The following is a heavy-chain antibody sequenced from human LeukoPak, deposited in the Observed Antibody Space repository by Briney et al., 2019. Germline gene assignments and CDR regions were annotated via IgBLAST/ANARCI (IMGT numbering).Heavy chain of an antibody. D-gene: IGHD5-18*01. CDR3: ARGGAYSYGYVGY. J-gene: IGHJ4*02. V-gene: IGHV3-74*01. Sequence: GGSLRLSCAASGFTFSSYWMHWVRQPPGKGLVWVSCINSHGSTTSYADSVKGRFTISRDNAKNTVYLQLNSLRAEDTAVYYCARGGAYSYGYVGYWGQGTLVTVSS. CDR2: INSHGSTT. CDR1: GFTFSSYW.